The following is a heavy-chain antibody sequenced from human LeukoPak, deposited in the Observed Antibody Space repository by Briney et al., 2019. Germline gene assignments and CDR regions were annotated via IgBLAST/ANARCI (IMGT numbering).Heavy chain of an antibody. CDR2: IWYDGSNK. D-gene: IGHD1-26*01. CDR3: ARDRGSIVGATVDGNWFDP. Sequence: GRSLRLSCVASGFTFKSYGMHWVRQAPGKGLEWVAIIWYDGSNKYYADSVKGRFTISRDNSKNTLYLQMNSLRAEDTAVYYCARDRGSIVGATVDGNWFDPWGQGTLVTVSS. J-gene: IGHJ5*02. V-gene: IGHV3-33*01. CDR1: GFTFKSYG.